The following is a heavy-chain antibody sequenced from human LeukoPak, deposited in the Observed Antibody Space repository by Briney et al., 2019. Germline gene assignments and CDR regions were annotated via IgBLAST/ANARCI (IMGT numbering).Heavy chain of an antibody. CDR2: ISAYNGNT. CDR3: ATGPVVPAAIPLDY. V-gene: IGHV1-18*01. J-gene: IGHJ4*02. D-gene: IGHD2-2*02. CDR1: GYTFTSYG. Sequence: GASVNVSCKASGYTFTSYGISWVRQAPGQGLEWMGWISAYNGNTNYAQKLQGRVTMTTDTSTSTAYMELRSLRSDDTAVYYCATGPVVPAAIPLDYWGQGTLVTVSS.